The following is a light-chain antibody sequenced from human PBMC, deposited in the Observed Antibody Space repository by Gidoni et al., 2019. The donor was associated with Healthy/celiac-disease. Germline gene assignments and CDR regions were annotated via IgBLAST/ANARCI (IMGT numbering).Light chain of an antibody. Sequence: DIQMTQSPSSLSASVGDRVTITRQASQDISNYLNWYQQKPGKAPKLLIYDASNLETGVPSRFSGSGSVTDFTFTISSLQPEDIATYYCQQYDNLLALTFGGGTKVEIK. V-gene: IGKV1-33*01. CDR3: QQYDNLLALT. CDR1: QDISNY. J-gene: IGKJ4*01. CDR2: DAS.